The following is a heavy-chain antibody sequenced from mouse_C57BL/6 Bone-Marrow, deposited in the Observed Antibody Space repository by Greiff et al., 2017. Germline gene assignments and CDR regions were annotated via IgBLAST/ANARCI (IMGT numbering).Heavy chain of an antibody. V-gene: IGHV1-78*01. CDR2: IYPRDGST. CDR1: GYTFTDHT. D-gene: IGHD2-1*01. CDR3: ARDYGKELYYLDY. Sequence: VKLMESDAELVKPGASVKISCKVSGYTFTDHTIHWMKQRPEQGLEWIGYIYPRDGSTKYNEKFKGKATLTADKSYSTAYMQLNSLTSKYSAVYFCARDYGKELYYLDYWGQGTTLTVSS. J-gene: IGHJ2*01.